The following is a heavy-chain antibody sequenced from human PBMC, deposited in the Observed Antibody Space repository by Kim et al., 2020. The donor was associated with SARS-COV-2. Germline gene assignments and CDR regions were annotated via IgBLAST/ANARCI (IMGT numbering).Heavy chain of an antibody. CDR1: GFTFSSYG. CDR3: ARARLGSGSYYTNYYYYGMDV. D-gene: IGHD3-10*01. CDR2: ISYDGSNK. V-gene: IGHV3-33*05. J-gene: IGHJ6*02. Sequence: GGSLRLSCAASGFTFSSYGMHWVRQAPGKGLEWVAVISYDGSNKYYADSVKGRFTISRDNSKNTLYLQMNSLRAEDTAVYYCARARLGSGSYYTNYYYYGMDVWGQGTTVTVSS.